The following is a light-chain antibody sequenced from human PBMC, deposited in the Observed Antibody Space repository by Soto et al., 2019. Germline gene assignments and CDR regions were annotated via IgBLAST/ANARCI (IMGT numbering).Light chain of an antibody. J-gene: IGKJ1*01. Sequence: EIVMTQSPVTLSVSPGERATISCRASQSVTSNLAWYQQKAGQSPRLLIYGASTRATGIPARFSGSGSGTEFTLTISNLQSEDFAIYYCQQFNDWPRTFGLGTKVDIK. CDR3: QQFNDWPRT. CDR2: GAS. CDR1: QSVTSN. V-gene: IGKV3-15*01.